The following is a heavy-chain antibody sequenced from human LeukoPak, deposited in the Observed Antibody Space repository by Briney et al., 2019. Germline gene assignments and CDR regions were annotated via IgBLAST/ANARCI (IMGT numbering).Heavy chain of an antibody. Sequence: SETLSLTCTVSGGSISSYYWSWIRQPPGKGLEWIGYIYYSGSTNYNPSLKSRVTISVDTSKNQFSLKLSSVTAADTAVYYCARSYCSSTSCPLDYYYYGMDVWGKGTAVTVSS. CDR3: ARSYCSSTSCPLDYYYYGMDV. V-gene: IGHV4-59*01. CDR1: GGSISSYY. J-gene: IGHJ6*04. D-gene: IGHD2-2*01. CDR2: IYYSGST.